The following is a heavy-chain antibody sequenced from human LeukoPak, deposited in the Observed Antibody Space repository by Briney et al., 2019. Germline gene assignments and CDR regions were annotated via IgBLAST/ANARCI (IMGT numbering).Heavy chain of an antibody. CDR2: IYSGGNT. CDR1: GFTFSSYS. D-gene: IGHD2-15*01. Sequence: GGSLRLSCAASGFTFSSYSMNWVRQAPGKGLEWVSVIYSGGNTYYADSVKGRFTLSRDNSKNTLNLHMNSLRAEDTAVYYCARTPMFYFYGMDVWGRGTTVTVSS. J-gene: IGHJ6*02. V-gene: IGHV3-66*01. CDR3: ARTPMFYFYGMDV.